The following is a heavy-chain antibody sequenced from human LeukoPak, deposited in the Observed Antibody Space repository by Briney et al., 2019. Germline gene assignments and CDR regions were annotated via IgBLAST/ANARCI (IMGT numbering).Heavy chain of an antibody. D-gene: IGHD5-12*01. CDR1: GFTFSDYY. J-gene: IGHJ4*02. Sequence: GGSLRLSCAASGFTFSDYYMSWIRQAPGKGLEWVSYISSSGSTIYYADSVKGRFTISRDNAKNSLYLQMNSLRAEDTAVYYCARDISTFPATIVGSGYWRQGTLVTVSS. V-gene: IGHV3-11*01. CDR2: ISSSGSTI. CDR3: ARDISTFPATIVGSGY.